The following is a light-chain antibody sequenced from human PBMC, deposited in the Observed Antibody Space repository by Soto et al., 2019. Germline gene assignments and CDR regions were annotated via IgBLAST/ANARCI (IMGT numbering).Light chain of an antibody. Sequence: QSVLTQPPSVSGPPGQRVTISCPGSSSKIGAGYDVHWYQQLPGTAPKLLIYGNSNRPSGVPDRFSGSKSGTSASLAITGLQAEDEADYYCQSYDSSLSGSVFGTGTKLTVL. CDR1: SSKIGAGYD. CDR2: GNS. CDR3: QSYDSSLSGSV. J-gene: IGLJ1*01. V-gene: IGLV1-40*01.